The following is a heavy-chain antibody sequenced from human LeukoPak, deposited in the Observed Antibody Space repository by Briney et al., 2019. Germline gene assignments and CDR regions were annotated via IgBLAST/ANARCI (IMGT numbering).Heavy chain of an antibody. CDR2: ISGSGGST. CDR3: ATYSSGWYREEDAFDV. J-gene: IGHJ3*01. V-gene: IGHV3-23*01. CDR1: GFTFSSYA. Sequence: PGGSLRLSCAASGFTFSSYAMSWVRQAPGKGLEWVSAISGSGGSTYYADSVKGRFTISGDNSKNTLYLQMNSLRAEDTAVYYCATYSSGWYREEDAFDVWGQGTMVTVSS. D-gene: IGHD6-19*01.